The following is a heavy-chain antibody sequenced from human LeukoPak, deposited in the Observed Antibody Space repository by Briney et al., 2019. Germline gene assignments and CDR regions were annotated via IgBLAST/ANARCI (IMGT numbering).Heavy chain of an antibody. V-gene: IGHV3-66*02. CDR2: IYSAGST. Sequence: GGSLRLSCAASGFTVSSNYMSWVRQAPGKGLEWVSVIYSAGSTYYADSVKGRFTISKDNSKNTLYLQMNSLRAEDTAVYYCARVPSGTYWLDYWGQGTLVTVSS. CDR1: GFTVSSNY. CDR3: ARVPSGTYWLDY. D-gene: IGHD1-26*01. J-gene: IGHJ4*02.